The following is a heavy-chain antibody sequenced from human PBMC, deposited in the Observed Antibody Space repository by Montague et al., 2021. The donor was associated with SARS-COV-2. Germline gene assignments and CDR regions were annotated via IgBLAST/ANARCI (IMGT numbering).Heavy chain of an antibody. CDR2: ISSSGSTI. CDR1: GFTFSSYE. D-gene: IGHD3-3*01. CDR3: AREPRETGSDWYYDFWSGYSLPRGYYYYGMEV. V-gene: IGHV3-48*03. Sequence: SLRLSCAASGFTFSSYEMNWVLQAPGKGLEWVSCISSSGSTIYYSDSXKGRFTISRDNAKNSLYLQMNSLRAEDTAVYYCAREPRETGSDWYYDFWSGYSLPRGYYYYGMEVWGQGTTVTVSS. J-gene: IGHJ6*02.